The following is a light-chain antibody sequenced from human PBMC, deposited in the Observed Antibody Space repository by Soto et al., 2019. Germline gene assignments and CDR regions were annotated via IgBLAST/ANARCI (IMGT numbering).Light chain of an antibody. V-gene: IGKV1-27*01. Sequence: DIQMTQSPSSLSVSVGDRVTITCRASQGISNFLAWYQQRPGKVPKVLIYAASTLQSGVPSRFSGSGSGTDFTLTISSLQPEDVATYYCQKYNSAPSLTFGGGTKVEIK. CDR3: QKYNSAPSLT. CDR2: AAS. CDR1: QGISNF. J-gene: IGKJ4*01.